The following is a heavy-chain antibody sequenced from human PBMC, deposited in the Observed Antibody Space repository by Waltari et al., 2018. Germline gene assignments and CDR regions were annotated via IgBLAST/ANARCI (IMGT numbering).Heavy chain of an antibody. J-gene: IGHJ3*01. D-gene: IGHD1-26*01. Sequence: QVQLEESGGGVVQPGTSLRLSCAVSGFTFRSYGIHWVRQAPDKGLEWVALISNDGDKKYYSDSVKGRFTISRDNSKNTLDLELNSLRLEDTAIYYCAKARLSGTYMGSGFDVSGQGTTVIISS. CDR3: AKARLSGTYMGSGFDV. V-gene: IGHV3-30*18. CDR1: GFTFRSYG. CDR2: ISNDGDKK.